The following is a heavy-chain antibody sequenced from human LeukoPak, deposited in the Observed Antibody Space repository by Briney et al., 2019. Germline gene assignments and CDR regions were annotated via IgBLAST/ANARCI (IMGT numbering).Heavy chain of an antibody. J-gene: IGHJ5*02. CDR1: GGSISSSSYY. D-gene: IGHD3-10*01. Sequence: SETLSLTCTVSGGSISSSSYYWGWIRQPPGKGLEWIGSIYYSGSTYYNPSLKSRVTISVDTSKNQFSLKLSSVTAADTAVYYCARARYGPIYNWFDPWGQGTLVTVSS. V-gene: IGHV4-39*07. CDR2: IYYSGST. CDR3: ARARYGPIYNWFDP.